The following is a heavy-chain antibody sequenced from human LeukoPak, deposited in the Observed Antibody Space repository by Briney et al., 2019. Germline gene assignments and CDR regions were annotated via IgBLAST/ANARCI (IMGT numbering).Heavy chain of an antibody. CDR3: ARDYGHDY. D-gene: IGHD3-16*01. CDR2: IYSGGST. Sequence: GGSLRLSCAASGFNFRKYVMTWVRQAPGKGLEWVSVIYSGGSTYYADSVKGRFTISRDNSKNTLYLQMNSLRAEDTAVYYCARDYGHDYWGQGTLVTVSS. V-gene: IGHV3-53*01. J-gene: IGHJ4*02. CDR1: GFNFRKYV.